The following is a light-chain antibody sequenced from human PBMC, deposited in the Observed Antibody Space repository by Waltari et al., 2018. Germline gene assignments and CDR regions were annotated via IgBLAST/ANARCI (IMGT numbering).Light chain of an antibody. Sequence: DIQMTQSPSSLSASVGDRVTITCRASQSISSYLNWYQQKPGKAPKLLIYAASSLQSGVPSRFSGSGSGTDFTLTISSLQPEDVATYFCQQSHSPPFTFGPGTKV. CDR2: AAS. J-gene: IGKJ3*01. V-gene: IGKV1-39*01. CDR3: QQSHSPPFT. CDR1: QSISSY.